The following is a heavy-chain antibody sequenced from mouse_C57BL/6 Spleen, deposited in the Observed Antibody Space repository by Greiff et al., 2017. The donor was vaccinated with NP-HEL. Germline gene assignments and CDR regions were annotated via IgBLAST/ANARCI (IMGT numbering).Heavy chain of an antibody. CDR1: GYAFSSSW. J-gene: IGHJ2*01. D-gene: IGHD1-1*01. CDR3: ARAYYYGSSEGFDY. V-gene: IGHV1-82*01. Sequence: QVQLQQSGPELVKPGASVKISCKASGYAFSSSWMNWVKQRPGKGLEWIGRIYPGDGDTNYNGKFKGKATLTADKSSSTAYMQLSSLTSEDSAVYFCARAYYYGSSEGFDYWGQGTTLTVSS. CDR2: IYPGDGDT.